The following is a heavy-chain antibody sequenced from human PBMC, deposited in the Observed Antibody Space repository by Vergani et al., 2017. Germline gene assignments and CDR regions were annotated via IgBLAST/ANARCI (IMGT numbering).Heavy chain of an antibody. CDR1: GFTFSNYA. V-gene: IGHV3-9*01. Sequence: EVQLLESGGGLVQPGGSLRLSCAASGFTFSNYAMSWVRQAPGKGLEWVSGISWNSGSIGYADSVKGRFTISRDNAKNSLYLQMNSLRAEDTALYYCAKSKSYSRDYYTYYGMDVWGQGTTVTVSS. CDR2: ISWNSGSI. J-gene: IGHJ6*02. CDR3: AKSKSYSRDYYTYYGMDV. D-gene: IGHD6-13*01.